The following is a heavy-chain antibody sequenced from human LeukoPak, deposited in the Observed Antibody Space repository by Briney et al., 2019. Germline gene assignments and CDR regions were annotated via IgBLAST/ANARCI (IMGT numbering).Heavy chain of an antibody. CDR3: AGGTGFIIKD. D-gene: IGHD3-9*01. Sequence: GGSLRLSCAASGFTFSSYGMHWVRQAPGKGLEWVAVISYDGSNKYYADSVKGRFTISRDNAKNSLYLQMNNLRVEDTAMYYCAGGTGFIIKDWGQGTLVTVSS. J-gene: IGHJ4*02. CDR1: GFTFSSYG. CDR2: ISYDGSNK. V-gene: IGHV3-30*03.